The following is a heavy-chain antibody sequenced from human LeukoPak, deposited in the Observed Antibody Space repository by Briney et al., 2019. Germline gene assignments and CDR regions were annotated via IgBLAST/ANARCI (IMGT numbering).Heavy chain of an antibody. V-gene: IGHV3-7*01. CDR3: ARPPDGADY. Sequence: GGSLRLSCAASGFTFNNYWMTWFRQAPGKGLEWVANIKQNGTEIFYVDSVRGRFIISRDNAENSLYLQMNRLRVEDTAVYYCARPPDGADYGGKETLVSVSS. CDR1: GFTFNNYW. CDR2: IKQNGTEI. J-gene: IGHJ4*02. D-gene: IGHD3-10*01.